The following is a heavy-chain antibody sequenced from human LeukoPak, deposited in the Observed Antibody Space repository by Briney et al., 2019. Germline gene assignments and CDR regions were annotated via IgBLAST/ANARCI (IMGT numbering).Heavy chain of an antibody. CDR1: GFTFSSYA. J-gene: IGHJ4*02. CDR2: ISYDGSNK. CDR3: VRDRGTYRPIDY. D-gene: IGHD1-26*01. Sequence: GRSLRLSCAASGFTFSSYAMHWVRQAPGKGLELVAVISYDGSNKYYADSVKGRFTISRDNAQNSLYLQMNSLRAEDTAIYYCVRDRGTYRPIDYWGQGTLVTVSS. V-gene: IGHV3-30-3*01.